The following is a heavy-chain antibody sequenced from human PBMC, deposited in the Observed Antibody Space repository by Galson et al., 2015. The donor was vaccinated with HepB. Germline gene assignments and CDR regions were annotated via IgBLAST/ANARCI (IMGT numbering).Heavy chain of an antibody. J-gene: IGHJ6*02. CDR3: AKAGYCPGVSCFDPYYGMDV. D-gene: IGHD2-15*01. Sequence: SLRLSCAASGFTFSNYAMIWVRQAPGKGLEWISGITSSDAGTAYAGSVKGRFTFSRDNSKNTLFLQMGSLRPEDTAVYYCAKAGYCPGVSCFDPYYGMDVWRQGTMVTVSS. CDR2: ITSSDAGT. V-gene: IGHV3-23*01. CDR1: GFTFSNYA.